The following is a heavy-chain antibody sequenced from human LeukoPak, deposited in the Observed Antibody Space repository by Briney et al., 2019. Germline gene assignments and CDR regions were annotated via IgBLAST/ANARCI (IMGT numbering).Heavy chain of an antibody. CDR1: GGTFSSYA. D-gene: IGHD3-9*01. Sequence: ASVKVSCKASGGTFSSYAISWVRQAPGQGLEWMGGIIPIFGTANYAQKFQGRVTITTDETTSTAYMELSSLRSEDTAVYYCARRYYDILTGSIFFDYWGQGTLVTVSS. J-gene: IGHJ4*02. V-gene: IGHV1-69*05. CDR3: ARRYYDILTGSIFFDY. CDR2: IIPIFGTA.